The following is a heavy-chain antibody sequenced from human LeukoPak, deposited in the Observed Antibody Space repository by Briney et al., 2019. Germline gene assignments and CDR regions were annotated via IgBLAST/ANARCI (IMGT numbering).Heavy chain of an antibody. Sequence: GGSLRLSCAASGFTFSSYAMSWVRQAPGKGLEWVAVIWYDGSNKYYADSVKGRFTISRDNSKNTLYLQMNSLRAEDTAVYYCARGAYDFWSGAEDYWGQGTLVTASS. D-gene: IGHD3-3*01. V-gene: IGHV3-33*08. CDR3: ARGAYDFWSGAEDY. CDR1: GFTFSSYA. CDR2: IWYDGSNK. J-gene: IGHJ4*02.